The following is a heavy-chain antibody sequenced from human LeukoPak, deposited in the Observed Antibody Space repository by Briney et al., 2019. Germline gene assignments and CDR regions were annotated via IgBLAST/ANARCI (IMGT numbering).Heavy chain of an antibody. Sequence: GGSLRLSCAASGLSVSDAWMSWVRQAPGKGLEWVGRIKSKTDGGTTDYVASVKGRFTISRDDSKNTRYLQMNSLSTEDTAVYYCTGPPDWGQGTLVTVSS. V-gene: IGHV3-15*01. J-gene: IGHJ4*02. CDR3: TGPPD. CDR1: GLSVSDAW. CDR2: IKSKTDGGTT.